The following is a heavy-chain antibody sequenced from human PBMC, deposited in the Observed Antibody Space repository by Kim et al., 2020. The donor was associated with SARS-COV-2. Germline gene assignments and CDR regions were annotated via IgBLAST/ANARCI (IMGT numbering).Heavy chain of an antibody. D-gene: IGHD6-25*01. CDR1: GGSFSGYY. J-gene: IGHJ6*02. Sequence: SETLSLTCAVYGGSFSGYYWSWIRQPPGKGLEWIGEINHSGSTNYNPSLKSRVTISVDTSKNQFSLKLSSVTAADTAVYYCASGGRAALRRVDYYGMDVWGQGTTVTVSS. CDR2: INHSGST. V-gene: IGHV4-34*01. CDR3: ASGGRAALRRVDYYGMDV.